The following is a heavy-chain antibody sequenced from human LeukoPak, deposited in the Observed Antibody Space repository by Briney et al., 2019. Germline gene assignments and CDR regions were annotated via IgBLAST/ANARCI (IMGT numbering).Heavy chain of an antibody. Sequence: ASVKVSCKASAYTFTCYYMHWVRQAPGQGLEWMGWINPKSGGTNYAQKFQGRVTMTRDTSISTAYMELSRLRSDDTAVYYCAIIFWADYFDYWGQGTLVTVSS. D-gene: IGHD3-3*01. CDR1: AYTFTCYY. CDR2: INPKSGGT. J-gene: IGHJ4*02. CDR3: AIIFWADYFDY. V-gene: IGHV1-2*02.